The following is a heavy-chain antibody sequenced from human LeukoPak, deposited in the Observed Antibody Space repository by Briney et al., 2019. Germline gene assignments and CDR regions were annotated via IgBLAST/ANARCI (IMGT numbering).Heavy chain of an antibody. CDR3: ARLGYSYGSDY. CDR1: GGSISSSSFY. D-gene: IGHD5-18*01. CDR2: IYYSGST. V-gene: IGHV4-39*07. J-gene: IGHJ4*02. Sequence: PSETLSLTCTVSGGSISSSSFYWGWLREPPGKGLVWIGSIYYSGSTYYNPSLKSRVTISVDTSKNQFSLKLSSVTAADTAVYYCARLGYSYGSDYWGQGTLVTVSS.